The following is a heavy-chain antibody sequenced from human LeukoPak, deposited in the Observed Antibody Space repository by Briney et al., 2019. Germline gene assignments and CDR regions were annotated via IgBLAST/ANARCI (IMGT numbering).Heavy chain of an antibody. J-gene: IGHJ3*02. CDR1: GVAISRGDYA. Sequence: SETLSLTCAVSGVAISRGDYAWNWIRQPPGKGLEWIGYIYYSGTTNYNPSLKSRVSMSVDTSKNQFSLKLSSVTAADTAVYYCASKQPSQIMAFDIWGQGTMVTVSS. CDR2: IYYSGTT. V-gene: IGHV4-61*08. D-gene: IGHD2-2*01. CDR3: ASKQPSQIMAFDI.